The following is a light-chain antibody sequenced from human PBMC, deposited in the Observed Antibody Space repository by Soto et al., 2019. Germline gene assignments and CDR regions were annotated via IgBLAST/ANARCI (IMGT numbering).Light chain of an antibody. Sequence: EIVLTQSPGTLSLSPGERATLSFRASQSVSSSYLAWYQQKPGQAPRLLIYGASSRATGIPDRFSGSGSGTDFTLTISRLEPEDFEVYYCQQYGSSPPTFGQGTKVDIK. CDR1: QSVSSSY. V-gene: IGKV3-20*01. J-gene: IGKJ1*01. CDR3: QQYGSSPPT. CDR2: GAS.